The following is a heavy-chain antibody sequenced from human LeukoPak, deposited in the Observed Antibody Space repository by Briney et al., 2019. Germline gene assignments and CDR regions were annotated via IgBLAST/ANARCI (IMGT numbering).Heavy chain of an antibody. J-gene: IGHJ4*02. CDR3: ARRKGYCSGGSCSRFDY. Sequence: PRRSLRLSCAASGFTFSSYGMHWVRQAPGKGLEWVAVISYDGSNKYFADSVKGRFTISRDNAKNSLYLQMNSLRAEGTAVYYCARRKGYCSGGSCSRFDYWGQGTLVTVSS. V-gene: IGHV3-30*03. D-gene: IGHD2-15*01. CDR1: GFTFSSYG. CDR2: ISYDGSNK.